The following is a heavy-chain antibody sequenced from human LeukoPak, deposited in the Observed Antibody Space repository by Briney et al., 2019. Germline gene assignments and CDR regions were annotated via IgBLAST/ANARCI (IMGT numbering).Heavy chain of an antibody. CDR3: ARDDVVVPAAMDYYYMDV. CDR1: GYTFTSYG. V-gene: IGHV1-18*01. J-gene: IGHJ6*03. Sequence: ASVKVSCKASGYTFTSYGISWVRQAPGQGLEWMGWISAYNGNTNYAQKLQGRVTMTTDTSTSTAYMELRSLRSDDTAVYYCARDDVVVPAAMDYYYMDVWGKGTTVTVSS. CDR2: ISAYNGNT. D-gene: IGHD2-2*01.